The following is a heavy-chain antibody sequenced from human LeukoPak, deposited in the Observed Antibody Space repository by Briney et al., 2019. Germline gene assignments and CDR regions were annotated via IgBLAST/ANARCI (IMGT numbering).Heavy chain of an antibody. D-gene: IGHD3-22*01. CDR2: IIPIFGTA. Sequence: ASVKVSCKASGGTFSSYAISWVRQAPGQGLEWMGGIIPIFGTANYAQKFQGRVTITTDESTSTAYMELSSLRSEDTAVYYCARDRADEGDYYDSSAYYFWGQGTLVTVSS. CDR1: GGTFSSYA. J-gene: IGHJ4*02. V-gene: IGHV1-69*05. CDR3: ARDRADEGDYYDSSAYYF.